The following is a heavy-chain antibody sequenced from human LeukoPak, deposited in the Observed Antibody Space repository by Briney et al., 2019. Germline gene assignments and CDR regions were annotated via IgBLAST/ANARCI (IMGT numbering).Heavy chain of an antibody. Sequence: ASVEVSCKASGYTFTGYYMHWVRQAPGQGLEWMGRINPNSGGTNYAQKFQGRVTMTRDTSISTVYMELSRLRSDDTAVYYCARVGYYESSGYYEYWGQGTLVTVSS. J-gene: IGHJ4*02. V-gene: IGHV1-2*06. CDR3: ARVGYYESSGYYEY. CDR2: INPNSGGT. CDR1: GYTFTGYY. D-gene: IGHD3-22*01.